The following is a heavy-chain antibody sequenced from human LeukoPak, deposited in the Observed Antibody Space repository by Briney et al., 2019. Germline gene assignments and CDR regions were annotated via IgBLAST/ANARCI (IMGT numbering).Heavy chain of an antibody. D-gene: IGHD2-2*01. CDR2: INHSGST. Sequence: SETLSLTCAGYGGSFSGYYWSWIRQPPGKGLEWIGEINHSGSTNYNPSLKSRVTISVDTSKNQFSLKLSSVTAADTAVYYCARESNCSSTSCYMWDYWGQGTLVTVSS. CDR3: ARESNCSSTSCYMWDY. CDR1: GGSFSGYY. J-gene: IGHJ4*02. V-gene: IGHV4-34*01.